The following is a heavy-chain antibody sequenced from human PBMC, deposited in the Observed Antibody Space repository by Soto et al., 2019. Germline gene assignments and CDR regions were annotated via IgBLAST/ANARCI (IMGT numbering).Heavy chain of an antibody. CDR3: ARGFVXXNPFDY. CDR2: INHSGST. J-gene: IGHJ4*02. CDR1: GGSFSGYY. Sequence: QVQLQQWGAGLLKPSETLSLTCAVYGGSFSGYYWSWIRQPPGKGLEWIGEINHSGSTNYNPSLKSRVTISVDTSKNQFSLKLSSVTAADTAVYYCARGFVXXNPFDYWGQGTLVTVSS. V-gene: IGHV4-34*01. D-gene: IGHD1-1*01.